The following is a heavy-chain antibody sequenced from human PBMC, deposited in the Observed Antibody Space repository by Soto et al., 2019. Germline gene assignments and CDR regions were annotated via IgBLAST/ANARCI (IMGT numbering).Heavy chain of an antibody. CDR1: VFTFDDYT. J-gene: IGHJ4*02. V-gene: IGHV3-43*01. CDR2: ISWDGGNR. CDR3: AKDTSWTIDY. D-gene: IGHD4-17*01. Sequence: GSLRISCAASVFTFDDYTMHWVRQAPGKGLEWVSLISWDGGNRYYADSVKGRFTISRDNSKNSLYLQMNSLRTEDTALYYCAKDTSWTIDYWGRGTLVTVSS.